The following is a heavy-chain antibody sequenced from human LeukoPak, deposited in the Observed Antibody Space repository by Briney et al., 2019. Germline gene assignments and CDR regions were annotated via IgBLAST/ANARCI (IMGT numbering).Heavy chain of an antibody. J-gene: IGHJ4*01. CDR2: IDPNSGGT. CDR3: AGDREGLSFFDY. V-gene: IGHV1-2*02. Sequence: GASVKVSCKASGYTFTGKFMHWVRQAPGQGLEWMGWIDPNSGGTDYAQKFRGRVTMTRDTSTSTAYMDLSRLISDDTAVYYCAGDREGLSFFDYWGQGTLGTGPS. D-gene: IGHD2/OR15-2a*01. CDR1: GYTFTGKF.